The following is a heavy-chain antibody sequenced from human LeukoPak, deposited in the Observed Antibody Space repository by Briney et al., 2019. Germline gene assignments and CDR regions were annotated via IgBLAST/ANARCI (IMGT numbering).Heavy chain of an antibody. CDR1: GVSVSSNSAA. CDR2: TYYRSKWYN. V-gene: IGHV6-1*01. Sequence: SQTLSLTCALSGVSVSSNSAAWHWIRQSPSRGLEWLGRTYYRSKWYNNYAVSVKSRITINANTSKNQFSLQLNSVTPEDTAVYYCARVVRGEFDYWGQGTLVTVSS. CDR3: ARVVRGEFDY. D-gene: IGHD4/OR15-4a*01. J-gene: IGHJ4*02.